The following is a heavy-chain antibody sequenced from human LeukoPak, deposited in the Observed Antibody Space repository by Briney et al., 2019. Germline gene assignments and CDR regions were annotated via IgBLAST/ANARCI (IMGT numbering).Heavy chain of an antibody. Sequence: SVKVSCKASGGTFSSYAISWVRQAPGQGLEWMGGIIPIFGTANYAQKFQGRVTITADESTSTAYMELSSLRSEDTAVYYCARKLELRGNAFDIWGQGTMVTVSS. D-gene: IGHD1-7*01. CDR3: ARKLELRGNAFDI. V-gene: IGHV1-69*13. CDR1: GGTFSSYA. J-gene: IGHJ3*02. CDR2: IIPIFGTA.